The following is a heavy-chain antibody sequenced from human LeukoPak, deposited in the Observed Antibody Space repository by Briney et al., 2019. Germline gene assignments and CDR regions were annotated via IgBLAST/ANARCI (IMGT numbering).Heavy chain of an antibody. CDR2: IKQDGSEK. CDR3: AGTSRIAVAGRRDDAFDI. Sequence: PGGSLRLSCAASGFTFSSYWMSWVRQAPGKGLEWVANIKQDGSEKYYVDSVKGRFTISRDNAKNSLYLQMNSLRAEDTAVYYCAGTSRIAVAGRRDDAFDIWGQGTMVTVSS. V-gene: IGHV3-7*01. CDR1: GFTFSSYW. D-gene: IGHD6-19*01. J-gene: IGHJ3*02.